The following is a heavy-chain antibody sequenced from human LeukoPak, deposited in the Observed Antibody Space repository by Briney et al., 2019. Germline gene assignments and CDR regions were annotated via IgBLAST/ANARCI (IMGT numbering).Heavy chain of an antibody. CDR2: INPSGGST. J-gene: IGHJ6*03. CDR3: ARAAGYCSGGSCFSYYYMDV. V-gene: IGHV1-46*01. CDR1: GYTFTSYY. D-gene: IGHD2-15*01. Sequence: ASVKVSCKASGYTFTSYYMHWVRQAPGQGLEWMGIINPSGGSTSYAQKFQGRVTMTRDMSTSIVYMELSSLRSEDTAVYYCARAAGYCSGGSCFSYYYMDVWGKGTTVTVSS.